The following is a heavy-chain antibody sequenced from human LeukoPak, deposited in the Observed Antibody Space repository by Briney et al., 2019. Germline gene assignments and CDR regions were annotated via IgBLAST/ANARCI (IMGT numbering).Heavy chain of an antibody. D-gene: IGHD3-22*01. CDR2: ISYDGSNK. J-gene: IGHJ4*02. V-gene: IGHV3-30*01. CDR1: GFTFYSYA. Sequence: PGTSLRLSCAASGFTFYSYAVHWVRQAPGKGLEWVALISYDGSNKYYADSVKGRFTISRDNSKNTLYLQMNSLRAEDTAVYYCVSPDRYYEGSGYSPFDYWGQGSLVTVSS. CDR3: VSPDRYYEGSGYSPFDY.